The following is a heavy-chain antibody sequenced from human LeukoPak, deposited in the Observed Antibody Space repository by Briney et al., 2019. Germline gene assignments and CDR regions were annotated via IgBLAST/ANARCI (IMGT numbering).Heavy chain of an antibody. V-gene: IGHV1-8*01. CDR2: MNPNSGNT. D-gene: IGHD6-13*01. J-gene: IGHJ6*03. CDR3: ARAASWSPIGDSYYYMDV. Sequence: ASVKVSCKTSGYTFTSYDINWVRQATGQGLEWMGWMNPNSGNTGYAQKFQGRVTMTRDTSISTVYMELSGLRSEDTAVYYCARAASWSPIGDSYYYMDVWGKGTTVAISS. CDR1: GYTFTSYD.